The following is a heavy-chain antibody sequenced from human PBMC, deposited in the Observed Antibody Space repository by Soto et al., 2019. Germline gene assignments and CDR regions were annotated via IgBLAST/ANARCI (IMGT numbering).Heavy chain of an antibody. D-gene: IGHD6-19*01. CDR2: IRSKANSYAT. Sequence: EVQLVESGGGLVQPGGSLKLSCAASGFTFSGSAMHWVRQASGKGLEWVGRIRSKANSYATAYAASVKGRFTISRDDSKNTAYLQMNSLKTEDTAVYYCTRMAVAGTGGFDYWGQGTLVTVSS. CDR1: GFTFSGSA. J-gene: IGHJ4*02. V-gene: IGHV3-73*02. CDR3: TRMAVAGTGGFDY.